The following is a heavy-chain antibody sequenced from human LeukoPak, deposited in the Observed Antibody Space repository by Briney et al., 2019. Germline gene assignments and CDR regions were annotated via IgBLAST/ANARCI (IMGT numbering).Heavy chain of an antibody. CDR3: ARGRAAAGTLNDAFDI. J-gene: IGHJ3*02. D-gene: IGHD6-13*01. CDR1: GGSTSSYY. Sequence: SETLSLTCTVSGGSTSSYYWSWIRQPPGKGLEWIGYIYYSGSTNYNPSLKSRVTISVDTSKNQFSLKLSSVTAADTAVYYCARGRAAAGTLNDAFDIWGQGTMVTVSS. V-gene: IGHV4-59*08. CDR2: IYYSGST.